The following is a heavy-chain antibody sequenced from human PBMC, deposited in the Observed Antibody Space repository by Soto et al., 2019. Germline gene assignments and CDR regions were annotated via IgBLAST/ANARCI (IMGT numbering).Heavy chain of an antibody. CDR2: ISGSGGST. CDR1: GFTFSSYA. J-gene: IGHJ6*02. V-gene: IGHV3-23*01. CDR3: AHTPDSSGYYYYGMDV. D-gene: IGHD3-22*01. Sequence: GGSLRLSCAASGFTFSSYAMSWVRQAPGKGLEWVSAISGSGGSTYYADSVKGRFTISRDNSKNTLYLQMNSLRAEDTAVYYCAHTPDSSGYYYYGMDVWGQGTTVTVSS.